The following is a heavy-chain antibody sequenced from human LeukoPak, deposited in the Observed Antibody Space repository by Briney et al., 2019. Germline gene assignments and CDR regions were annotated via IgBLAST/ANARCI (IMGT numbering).Heavy chain of an antibody. V-gene: IGHV4-30-2*01. CDR2: IYHSGST. CDR1: GGSISSGGYS. D-gene: IGHD2-15*01. J-gene: IGHJ3*02. CDR3: ARGVAARAFDI. Sequence: SETLSLTCAVSGGSISSGGYSWSWIRQPPGKGLEWIGYIYHSGSTYYNPSLKSRVTISVGRSKNQFSLKLSSVTAADTAVYYCARGVAARAFDIWGQGTMVTVSS.